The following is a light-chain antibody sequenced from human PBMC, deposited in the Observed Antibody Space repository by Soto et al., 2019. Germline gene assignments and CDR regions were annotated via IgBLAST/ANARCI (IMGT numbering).Light chain of an antibody. Sequence: DIEMTQSPSTLSASVGDRVTITCRASQGISSWLAWYQQKPGKAPKLLIYDAYSLESGVPSRFRGAGSGTEFTLTISSLQPDEFATYYCQQYIRYPYTFGQGTKLEIK. CDR2: DAY. CDR1: QGISSW. CDR3: QQYIRYPYT. J-gene: IGKJ2*01. V-gene: IGKV1-5*01.